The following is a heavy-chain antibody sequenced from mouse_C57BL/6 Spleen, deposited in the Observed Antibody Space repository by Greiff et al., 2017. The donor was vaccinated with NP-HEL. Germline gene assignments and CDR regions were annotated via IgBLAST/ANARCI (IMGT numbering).Heavy chain of an antibody. J-gene: IGHJ4*01. Sequence: QVHVKQSGAELARPGASVKLSCKASGYTFTSYGISWVKQRTGQGLEWIGEIYPRSGNTYYNEKFKGKATLTADKSSSTAYMELRSLTSEDSAVYFCAVITTDAMDYWGQGTSVTVSS. CDR2: IYPRSGNT. CDR3: AVITTDAMDY. V-gene: IGHV1-81*01. CDR1: GYTFTSYG. D-gene: IGHD1-1*01.